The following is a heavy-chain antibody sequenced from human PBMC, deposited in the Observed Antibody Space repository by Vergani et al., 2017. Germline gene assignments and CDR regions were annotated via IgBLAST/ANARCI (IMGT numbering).Heavy chain of an antibody. J-gene: IGHJ6*03. CDR2: IIPIFGTA. D-gene: IGHD4-23*01. CDR1: GGTFSSYA. V-gene: IGHV1-69*01. CDR3: ARLRWSGYYYYYMDV. Sequence: QVQLVQSGSELKKPGASVKVSCKASGGTFSSYAISWVRQAPGQGLEWMGGIIPIFGTANYAQKFQGRVTITADESTSTAYMELSSLRSEDTAVYYCARLRWSGYYYYYMDVWGKGTTVTVSS.